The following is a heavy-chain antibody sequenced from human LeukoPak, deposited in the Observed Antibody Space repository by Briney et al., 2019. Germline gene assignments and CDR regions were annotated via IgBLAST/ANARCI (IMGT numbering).Heavy chain of an antibody. V-gene: IGHV3-23*01. CDR3: AKENTYDYVWGSYRIDS. CDR1: GFTFSSYA. J-gene: IGHJ5*01. D-gene: IGHD3-16*02. Sequence: GGSLRLSCAASGFTFSSYAMSWVRQAPGEGLEWVSAISGGGSTTYYADSVKGRFTISKNKSKNTLFLQMNSLRAEDTAVYYCAKENTYDYVWGSYRIDSWGQGTLVTVSS. CDR2: ISGGGSTT.